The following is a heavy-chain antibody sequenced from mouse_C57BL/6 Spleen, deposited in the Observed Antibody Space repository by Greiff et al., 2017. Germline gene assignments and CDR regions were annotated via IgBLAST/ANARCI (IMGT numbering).Heavy chain of an antibody. CDR2: IHPNSGST. V-gene: IGHV1-64*01. CDR3: ARANWDVYFDV. CDR1: GYTFTSYW. Sequence: QVQLQQPGAELVKPGASVKLSCKASGYTFTSYWMHWVKQRPGQGLEWIGMIHPNSGSTNYNENFKSKATLTVDKSSSTAYMQLSSLTSEDSAVYYCARANWDVYFDVWGTGTTVTVSS. J-gene: IGHJ1*03. D-gene: IGHD4-1*01.